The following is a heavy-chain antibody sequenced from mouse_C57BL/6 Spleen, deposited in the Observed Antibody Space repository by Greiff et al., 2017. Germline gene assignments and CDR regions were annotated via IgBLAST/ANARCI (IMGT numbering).Heavy chain of an antibody. Sequence: EVHLVESGGGLVKPGGSLKLSCAASGFTFSSYAMSWVRQTPEKRLEWVATISDGGSYTYYPDNVKGRFTISRDNAKNNLYLQMSHLKSEDTAMYYCASSIYYYGSSPYYYAMDYWGQGTSVTVSS. CDR3: ASSIYYYGSSPYYYAMDY. CDR2: ISDGGSYT. CDR1: GFTFSSYA. V-gene: IGHV5-4*01. D-gene: IGHD1-1*01. J-gene: IGHJ4*01.